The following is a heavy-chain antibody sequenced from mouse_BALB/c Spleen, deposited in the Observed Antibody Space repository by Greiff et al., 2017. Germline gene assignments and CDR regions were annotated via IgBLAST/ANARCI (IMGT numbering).Heavy chain of an antibody. V-gene: IGHV1-20*02. CDR1: GYSFTGYF. J-gene: IGHJ3*01. D-gene: IGHD2-1*01. Sequence: VQLQQSGPELVKPGASVKISCKASGYSFTGYFMNWVMQSHGKSLEWIGRINPYNGDTFYNQKFKGKATLTVDKSSSTAHMELRSLASEDSAVYYCARSSIYYGNWCAYWGQGTLVTVSA. CDR3: ARSSIYYGNWCAY. CDR2: INPYNGDT.